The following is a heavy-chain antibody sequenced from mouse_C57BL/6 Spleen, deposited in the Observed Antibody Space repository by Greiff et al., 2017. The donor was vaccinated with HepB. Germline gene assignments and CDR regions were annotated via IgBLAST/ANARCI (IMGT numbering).Heavy chain of an antibody. V-gene: IGHV1-59*01. CDR1: GYTFTSYW. J-gene: IGHJ4*01. Sequence: QVQLQQPGAELVRPGTSVKLSCKASGYTFTSYWMHWVKQRPGQGLEWIGVIDPSDSYTNYNQKFKGKATLTVDTSSSTAYMQLSSLTSEDSAVYYCARKGDGSSYGGYAMDYWGQGTSVTVSS. CDR2: IDPSDSYT. CDR3: ARKGDGSSYGGYAMDY. D-gene: IGHD1-1*01.